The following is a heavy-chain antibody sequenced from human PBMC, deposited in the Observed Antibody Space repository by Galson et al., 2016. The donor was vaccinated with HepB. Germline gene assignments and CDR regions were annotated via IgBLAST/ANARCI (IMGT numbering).Heavy chain of an antibody. Sequence: SLRLSCAASGFTFSSYGMHWVRQAPGKGLEWVAVIWYDGSNQYYGDSVKGRFTISRDNSKNTLYLQMNRLRDEDTAVYYCARERTGRRPMTTSYYGMDVWGKGTTVTVSS. CDR3: ARERTGRRPMTTSYYGMDV. V-gene: IGHV3-33*01. CDR1: GFTFSSYG. J-gene: IGHJ6*04. CDR2: IWYDGSNQ. D-gene: IGHD4-17*01.